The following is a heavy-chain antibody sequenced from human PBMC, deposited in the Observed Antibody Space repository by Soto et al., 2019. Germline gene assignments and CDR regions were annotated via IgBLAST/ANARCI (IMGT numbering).Heavy chain of an antibody. Sequence: EVQLVESGGGLVKPGGCLRLSCATSGFTFSNAWMNWVRQAPGKGLEWVGRIKSKTNGGTADYAAPVKDRFTISRDDSKNTLYIQMNGLKIEDTAVYYCTTDVIWFGKFQPASGQWGQGTLVTVSS. V-gene: IGHV3-15*07. CDR2: IKSKTNGGTA. CDR1: GFTFSNAW. CDR3: TTDVIWFGKFQPASGQ. J-gene: IGHJ4*02. D-gene: IGHD3-10*01.